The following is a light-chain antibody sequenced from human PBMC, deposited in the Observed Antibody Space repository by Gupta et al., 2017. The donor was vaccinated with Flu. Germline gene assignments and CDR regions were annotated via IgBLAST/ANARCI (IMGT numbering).Light chain of an antibody. Sequence: SALIHPASVSGSPGQSITISCTGTSSDVGGYNYVSWYQQHPGKAPKLMIYEVSNRPSGVSNRFSGSKSGNTASLTISGLQAEDEADYYCSSYASSSTPVVFGGGTKLTVL. J-gene: IGLJ2*01. V-gene: IGLV2-14*01. CDR3: SSYASSSTPVV. CDR1: SSDVGGYNY. CDR2: EVS.